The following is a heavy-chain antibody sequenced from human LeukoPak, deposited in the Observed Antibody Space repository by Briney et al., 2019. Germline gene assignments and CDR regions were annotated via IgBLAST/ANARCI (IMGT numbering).Heavy chain of an antibody. Sequence: GGSLRLSCAASGFTFSSYSMHWVRQAPGKGLEWVSSISSSSSYIYYADSVKGRFTISRDNAKNSLYLQMNSLRAEDTAVYYCARDGDIVVVAAGSPDYWGQGTLVTVSS. CDR3: ARDGDIVVVAAGSPDY. D-gene: IGHD2-2*01. J-gene: IGHJ4*02. CDR2: ISSSSSYI. V-gene: IGHV3-21*01. CDR1: GFTFSSYS.